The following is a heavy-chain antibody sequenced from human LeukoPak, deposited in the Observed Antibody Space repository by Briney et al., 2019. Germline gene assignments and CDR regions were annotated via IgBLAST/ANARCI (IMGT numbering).Heavy chain of an antibody. CDR1: VYTFTSYY. D-gene: IGHD1-26*01. J-gene: IGHJ4*02. V-gene: IGHV1-46*01. Sequence: ASVKVSCKASVYTFTSYYLHWVRQAPGQGLEWMGIINPTGGSTSYAQKFQDRVTMTRDTSTSTVYLGLSSLRSEDTAMYYCARRGSYYNVADYWGQGTLVTVSP. CDR3: ARRGSYYNVADY. CDR2: INPTGGST.